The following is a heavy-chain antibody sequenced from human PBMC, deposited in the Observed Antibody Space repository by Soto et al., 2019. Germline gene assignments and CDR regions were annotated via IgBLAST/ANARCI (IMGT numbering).Heavy chain of an antibody. CDR2: ISGSGGST. CDR3: AKPPHYDILTGYYLDY. J-gene: IGHJ4*02. D-gene: IGHD3-9*01. CDR1: GFTFSRYA. Sequence: EVQLLESGGGLVQPGGSLRLSGAASGFTFSRYAMSWVRQAPGKGLEWVSAISGSGGSTYYADSVKGRFTISRDNSKNTLYMQMNSLRAEDTAVYYWAKPPHYDILTGYYLDYWGQGTLVTVSS. V-gene: IGHV3-23*01.